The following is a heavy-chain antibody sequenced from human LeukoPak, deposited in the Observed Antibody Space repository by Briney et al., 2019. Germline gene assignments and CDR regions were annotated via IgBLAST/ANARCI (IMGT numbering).Heavy chain of an antibody. CDR1: EFTFSSYS. Sequence: GGSLRLSCAASEFTFSSYSMNWVRQAPGKGLEWVAVISYDGSNKYNADSVKGRFTISRDNTKNTLYLQMNSLRAEDTAVYYCAKDGDSSGWYYFDYWGQGTLVTVSS. CDR3: AKDGDSSGWYYFDY. V-gene: IGHV3-30*18. CDR2: ISYDGSNK. J-gene: IGHJ4*02. D-gene: IGHD6-19*01.